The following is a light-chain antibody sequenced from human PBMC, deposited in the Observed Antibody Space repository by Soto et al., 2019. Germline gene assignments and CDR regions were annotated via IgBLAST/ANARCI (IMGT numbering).Light chain of an antibody. CDR2: SAS. Sequence: EVVMTQYPATLVVSPGEGAILSCRASQSVGSLLAWYQQKPGQAPRLLIYSASTRVTGAPTRFSGSGSGTDFTLSISSLQSEDSAVYYCQQYNDWPLTFGGGTKVEIK. CDR3: QQYNDWPLT. V-gene: IGKV3-15*01. J-gene: IGKJ4*01. CDR1: QSVGSL.